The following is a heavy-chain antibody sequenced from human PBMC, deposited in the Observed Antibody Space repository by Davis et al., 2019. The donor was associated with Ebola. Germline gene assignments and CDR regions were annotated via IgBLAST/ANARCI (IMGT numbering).Heavy chain of an antibody. CDR1: GFTVKSNY. J-gene: IGHJ4*02. CDR2: LRAADDS. Sequence: PGGSLRLSCAASGFTVKSNYFHWVRQAPGRGLEWVSVLRAADDSYYADSVKDRFTISRDNSQNMVYLQMNSLRAEDTGIYYCAGRGGYLVHYWGRGTQVTVSS. D-gene: IGHD3-22*01. CDR3: AGRGGYLVHY. V-gene: IGHV3-53*01.